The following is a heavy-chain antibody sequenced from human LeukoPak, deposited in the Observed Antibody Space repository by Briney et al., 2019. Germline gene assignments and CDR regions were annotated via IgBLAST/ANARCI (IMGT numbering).Heavy chain of an antibody. CDR3: AKESAAARYRFDP. CDR1: GFAFSTYG. J-gene: IGHJ5*02. D-gene: IGHD6-13*01. CDR2: ISWNSGSI. Sequence: GGSLRLSCAASGFAFSTYGMSWVRQPPGKGLEWVSSISWNSGSIGYADSVKGRFTISRDNAKNSLYLQMNSLRAEDTALYYCAKESAAARYRFDPWGQGTLVTVSS. V-gene: IGHV3-9*01.